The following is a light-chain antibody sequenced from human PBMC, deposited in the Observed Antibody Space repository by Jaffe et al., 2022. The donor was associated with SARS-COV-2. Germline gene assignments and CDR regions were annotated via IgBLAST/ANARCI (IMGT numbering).Light chain of an antibody. J-gene: IGLJ3*02. Sequence: SYELTQPPSVSVSPGQTARITCSGDELPNQYVYWYRQKPGQAPVLVIYKDTERPPGTPEQISGSSSGTTSTLTISGVQAEDEADYYCQSADSSGRVFGGGTKLTVL. CDR3: QSADSSGRV. V-gene: IGLV3-25*03. CDR1: ELPNQY. CDR2: KDT.